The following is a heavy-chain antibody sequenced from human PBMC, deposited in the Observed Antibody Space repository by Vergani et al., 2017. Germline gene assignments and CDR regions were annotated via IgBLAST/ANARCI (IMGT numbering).Heavy chain of an antibody. D-gene: IGHD2-8*01. CDR3: ARQSRDVFCTNGVCPLGY. CDR2: ISGSGSSI. J-gene: IGHJ4*02. V-gene: IGHV3-11*04. CDR1: GFSFSNYY. Sequence: QVQLVESGGGLVKPGGSLRLSCAASGFSFSNYYMTWIRQAPGKGLEWVSYISGSGSSIFYADSVKGRFTISRDNAKNSLHLQMNNLRAEDTAVYYCARQSRDVFCTNGVCPLGYWGQGALVTVSS.